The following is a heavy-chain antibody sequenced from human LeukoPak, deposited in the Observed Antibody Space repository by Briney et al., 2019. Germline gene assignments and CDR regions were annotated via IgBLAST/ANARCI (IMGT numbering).Heavy chain of an antibody. Sequence: ASVKVSCKASGGTFSSYAISWVRQAPGQGLEWMGGIIPIFGTANYAQKFQGRVTITADESTSTAYMELSSLRSEDTAVYYCARCTTGILRDAFDIWGQGTMVTASS. CDR2: IIPIFGTA. CDR1: GGTFSSYA. D-gene: IGHD1-1*01. J-gene: IGHJ3*02. CDR3: ARCTTGILRDAFDI. V-gene: IGHV1-69*01.